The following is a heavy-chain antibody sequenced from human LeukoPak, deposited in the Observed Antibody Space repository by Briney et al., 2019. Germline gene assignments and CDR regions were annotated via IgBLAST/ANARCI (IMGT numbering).Heavy chain of an antibody. V-gene: IGHV3-21*01. Sequence: GGSLRLSCTASGFTFSTYTMNWVRQAPGKGLEWVSSISSGSGYINYADSVKGRFTISRDNAKNSLYLQMNSLRAEDTAVYYCARVPSGYSSGWYPDYWGQGTLVTVSP. CDR3: ARVPSGYSSGWYPDY. D-gene: IGHD6-19*01. CDR2: ISSGSGYI. J-gene: IGHJ4*02. CDR1: GFTFSTYT.